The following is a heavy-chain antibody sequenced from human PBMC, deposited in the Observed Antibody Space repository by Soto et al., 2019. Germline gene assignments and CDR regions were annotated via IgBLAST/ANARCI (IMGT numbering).Heavy chain of an antibody. V-gene: IGHV3-21*01. J-gene: IGHJ6*02. CDR1: GFTFSSYS. CDR3: AGKMNYYDSSGPYYYGMDV. D-gene: IGHD3-22*01. Sequence: RRLSCAASGFTFSSYSMNWVRQAPGKGLEWVSSISSSSSYIYYADSVKGRFTISRDNAKNSLYLQMNSLRAEDTAVYYCAGKMNYYDSSGPYYYGMDVWGQGTTVTVSS. CDR2: ISSSSSYI.